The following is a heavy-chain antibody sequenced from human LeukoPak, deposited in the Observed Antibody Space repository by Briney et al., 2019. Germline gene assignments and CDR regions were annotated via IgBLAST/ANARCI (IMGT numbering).Heavy chain of an antibody. V-gene: IGHV1-18*01. J-gene: IGHJ3*02. CDR2: ISAYNGNT. D-gene: IGHD3-22*01. CDR1: GYTFTSYG. CDR3: ARDNYYDSSGYYFGAFDI. Sequence: ASVKVSCKASGYTFTSYGISWVRQAPGQGLEWMGWISAYNGNTNYAQKLQGRVTMTTDTSTSTAYMELRGLRSDDTAVYYCARDNYYDSSGYYFGAFDIWGQGTMVTVSS.